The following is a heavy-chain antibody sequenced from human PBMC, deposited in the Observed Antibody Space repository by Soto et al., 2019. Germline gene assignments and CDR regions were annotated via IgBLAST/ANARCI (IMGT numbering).Heavy chain of an antibody. Sequence: QVQLVESGGGVVQPGRSLRVSCVASGFTFSNFAMYWVRQAPGKGLEWVALISYDGGNQYYADSLKGRFTVSRDNSKSAVYLEMSSPRREDTAIYYCARRIPVSGPYGALDLWGHGTVVTVSS. CDR2: ISYDGGNQ. V-gene: IGHV3-30*03. CDR3: ARRIPVSGPYGALDL. J-gene: IGHJ3*01. D-gene: IGHD6-19*01. CDR1: GFTFSNFA.